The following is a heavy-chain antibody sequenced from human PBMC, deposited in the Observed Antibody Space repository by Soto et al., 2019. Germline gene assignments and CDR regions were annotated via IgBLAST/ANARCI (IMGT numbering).Heavy chain of an antibody. CDR3: ARGGHSSGWYWWFDP. Sequence: SSTLSLTCCVYGGSCSGYDSSCIRQPPRKGLEWIGEINHSGSTNYNPSLKSRVTISVDTSKNQFSLKLSSVTAADTAVYYCARGGHSSGWYWWFDPWGQGTLVTVSS. J-gene: IGHJ5*02. CDR1: GGSCSGYD. CDR2: INHSGST. D-gene: IGHD6-19*01. V-gene: IGHV4-34*01.